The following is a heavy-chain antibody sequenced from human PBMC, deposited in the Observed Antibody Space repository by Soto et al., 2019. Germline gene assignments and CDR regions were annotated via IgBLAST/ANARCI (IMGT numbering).Heavy chain of an antibody. CDR2: IYYSGST. V-gene: IGHV4-31*03. CDR3: ARSNVDIVVTHQNFDY. D-gene: IGHD5-12*01. Sequence: HVQLQESGPGLVKPSQTLSLTCTVSRGSISSARYYWSGIRQHPSKGLERIGYIYYSGSTYYNPALKSRVTISLDTSKNQFSQKLSSETAADTAVYYCARSNVDIVVTHQNFDYWGQGTLVTGSS. J-gene: IGHJ4*02. CDR1: RGSISSARYY.